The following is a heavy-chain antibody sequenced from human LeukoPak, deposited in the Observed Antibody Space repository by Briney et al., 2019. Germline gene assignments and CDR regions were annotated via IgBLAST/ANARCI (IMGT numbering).Heavy chain of an antibody. CDR3: AKDDGSATMGFDS. J-gene: IGHJ5*01. CDR1: GGTFSNYA. D-gene: IGHD1-26*01. V-gene: IGHV1-69*05. CDR2: IIPIFRTT. Sequence: ASVKVSCKASGGTFSNYAFSWVRQAPGQGLEWMGGIIPIFRTTNYAEHFQGRVTITTDESTNTAYLDLSSLRSEDTAVYYCAKDDGSATMGFDSWGQGTLSPSPQ.